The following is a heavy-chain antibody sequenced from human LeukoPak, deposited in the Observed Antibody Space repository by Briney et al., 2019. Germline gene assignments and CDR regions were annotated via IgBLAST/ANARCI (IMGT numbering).Heavy chain of an antibody. D-gene: IGHD1-26*01. Sequence: PGGSLRLSCVASGFSLGDHGMSWVRQAPGKGLEWISYSKSEGTTTSYADSVKGRFTTSRDNAKNSLYLQMDRLAIEDTAIYFCVRKLLGAGHIYDFFDFWGQGILVTVSS. CDR3: VRKLLGAGHIYDFFDF. J-gene: IGHJ4*02. V-gene: IGHV3-48*03. CDR2: SKSEGTTT. CDR1: GFSLGDHG.